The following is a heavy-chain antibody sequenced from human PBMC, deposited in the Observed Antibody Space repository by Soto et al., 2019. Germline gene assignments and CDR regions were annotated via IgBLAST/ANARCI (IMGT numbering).Heavy chain of an antibody. CDR3: ARDGSPGYCSSTSCYVTLHY. Sequence: QVQLQESGPGLVKPSGTLSLTCAVSGGSISSSNWWSWVHQPPGKGLEWIGEIYHSGSTNYNPSLKSRVTISVDKSKNQFSLKLSSVTAADTAVYYCARDGSPGYCSSTSCYVTLHYWGQGTLVTVSS. J-gene: IGHJ4*02. D-gene: IGHD2-2*01. CDR1: GGSISSSNW. CDR2: IYHSGST. V-gene: IGHV4-4*02.